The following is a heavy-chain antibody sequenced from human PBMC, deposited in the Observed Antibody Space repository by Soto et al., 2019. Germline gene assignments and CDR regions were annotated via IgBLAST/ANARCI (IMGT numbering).Heavy chain of an antibody. Sequence: QVQLVESGGGLVKPGGSLRLSCATSGFTFSDYNMSWILQSPGQGLEWVSYIDYTGDNIYYADSLKGRFTISRDNAKKSLYLQMDSLRVDDMAVYYCARDPDWAISADFFAWGQGTLVTVSS. CDR2: IDYTGDNI. D-gene: IGHD3-9*01. V-gene: IGHV3-11*01. J-gene: IGHJ5*02. CDR1: GFTFSDYN. CDR3: ARDPDWAISADFFA.